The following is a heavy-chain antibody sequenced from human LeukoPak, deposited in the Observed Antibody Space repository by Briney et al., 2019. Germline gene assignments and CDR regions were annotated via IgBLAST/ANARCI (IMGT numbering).Heavy chain of an antibody. CDR1: GYTFTSYY. D-gene: IGHD3-22*01. CDR2: INPSSGST. V-gene: IGHV1-46*01. CDR3: ARVPSPYYYDSSGYYFAY. J-gene: IGHJ4*02. Sequence: ASVKVSCKASGYTFTSYYMHWVRQAPGQGLEWMGIINPSSGSTSYAQKFQGRVTMTRDTSTSTVYMELSSLRSEDTAVYYCARVPSPYYYDSSGYYFAYWGQGTLVTVSS.